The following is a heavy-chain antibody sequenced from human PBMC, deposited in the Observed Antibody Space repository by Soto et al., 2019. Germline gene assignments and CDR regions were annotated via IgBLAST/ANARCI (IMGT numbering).Heavy chain of an antibody. CDR3: AKGGGGSASPHDGMDV. J-gene: IGHJ6*02. Sequence: ESGGGVVQPGRSLRLSCAASGFTFSSYGMHWVRQAPGKGPEWVAVISYDGSNKYYADSVKGRFTISRDNSKNTLYLQMNSLRAEDTGVYYWAKGGGGSASPHDGMDVWGQGTTVTVSS. CDR2: ISYDGSNK. CDR1: GFTFSSYG. D-gene: IGHD6-25*01. V-gene: IGHV3-30*18.